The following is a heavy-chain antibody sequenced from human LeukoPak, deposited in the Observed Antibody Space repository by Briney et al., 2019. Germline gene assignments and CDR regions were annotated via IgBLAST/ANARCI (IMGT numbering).Heavy chain of an antibody. CDR3: ANVNAMSTGY. CDR1: GFTFSNYG. J-gene: IGHJ4*02. D-gene: IGHD2-2*01. V-gene: IGHV3-30*18. Sequence: GGSLRLSCAASGFTFSNYGMHWVRQAPGKGLEWVAVISYDGSNKYYADSVKGRFTISRDNSKNTLYLQMNSLRAEDTAVYYCANVNAMSTGYWGQGTLVTVSP. CDR2: ISYDGSNK.